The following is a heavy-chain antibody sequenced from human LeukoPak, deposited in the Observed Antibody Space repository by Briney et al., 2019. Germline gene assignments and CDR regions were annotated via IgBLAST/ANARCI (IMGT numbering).Heavy chain of an antibody. CDR1: GGSISSGSYY. D-gene: IGHD3-22*01. CDR2: IYTSGST. J-gene: IGHJ5*02. CDR3: ARVTYYYDSSGYGIDP. Sequence: SQTLSLTRTVSGGSISSGSYYWSWIRQPAGKGLEWIGRIYTSGSTNYNPSLKSRATISVDTSKNQFSLKLSSVTAADTAVYYCARVTYYYDSSGYGIDPWGQGTLVTVSS. V-gene: IGHV4-61*02.